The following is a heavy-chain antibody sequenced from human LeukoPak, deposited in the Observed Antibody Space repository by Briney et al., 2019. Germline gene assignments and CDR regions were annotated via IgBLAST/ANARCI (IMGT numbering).Heavy chain of an antibody. Sequence: ASVKVSCKASGYTFTDYYMYWVRQAPGQGLEWMGWINPNSGGTNYAQKFQGRVTMTRDTSISTAYMELSRLGSDDTAVYYCAGGLRSGQSTGESAFDIWGQGTMVTVSS. CDR1: GYTFTDYY. CDR2: INPNSGGT. CDR3: AGGLRSGQSTGESAFDI. V-gene: IGHV1-2*02. D-gene: IGHD3-10*02. J-gene: IGHJ3*02.